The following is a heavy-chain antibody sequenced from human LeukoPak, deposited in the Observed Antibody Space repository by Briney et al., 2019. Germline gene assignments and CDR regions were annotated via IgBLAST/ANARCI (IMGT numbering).Heavy chain of an antibody. J-gene: IGHJ4*02. CDR3: ARGPWITGDFSFDY. V-gene: IGHV4-59*01. D-gene: IGHD2-21*02. CDR2: IYYSGST. Sequence: PSETLSLTCTVSGGSISSSYWSWIRQPPGKGLEWIGYIYYSGSTSYHPSLKSRVTISIETSMNQFSLKLTSVTAADTAVYYCARGPWITGDFSFDYLGQGTLVPVSS. CDR1: GGSISSSY.